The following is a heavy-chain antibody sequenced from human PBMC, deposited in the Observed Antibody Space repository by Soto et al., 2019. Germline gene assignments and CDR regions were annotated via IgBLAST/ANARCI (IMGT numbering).Heavy chain of an antibody. CDR3: GRVVIAATRHPDLDY. D-gene: IGHD2-15*01. V-gene: IGHV4-39*01. J-gene: IGHJ4*02. CDR1: GGSVNSPNYY. Sequence: ASETLSLTCTVSGGSVNSPNYYWGWIRQPPGKGLEWIGSIYNSATTYYNPSLKTRVTISADTSRNQFSLNLRSVTAADTAMYYCGRVVIAATRHPDLDYWGQGALVTVS. CDR2: IYNSATT.